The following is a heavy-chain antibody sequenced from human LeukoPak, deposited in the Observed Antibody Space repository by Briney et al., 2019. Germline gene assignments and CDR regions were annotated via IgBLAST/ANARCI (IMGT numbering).Heavy chain of an antibody. CDR2: ISAYNGNT. Sequence: GASVKVSCKASGYTFTSYGISWVRQAPGQGLEWMGWISAYNGNTNYAQKLQGRVTMTTDTSTSTAYMELRSLRSDDTAVYYCARGKGSGSYLYYYYMDVWGKGTTVTVSS. CDR3: ARGKGSGSYLYYYYMDV. D-gene: IGHD3-10*01. CDR1: GYTFTSYG. J-gene: IGHJ6*03. V-gene: IGHV1-18*01.